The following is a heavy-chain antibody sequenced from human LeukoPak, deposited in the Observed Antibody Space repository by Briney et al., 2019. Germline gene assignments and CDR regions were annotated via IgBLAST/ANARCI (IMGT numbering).Heavy chain of an antibody. CDR2: TYYRSKWYN. Sequence: SQTLSLTCAISGDSVSSNSAAWNWIRQSPSRGLEWLGRTYYRSKWYNDYAVSVKSRITINPDTSENQFSLQLNSVTPEDTAVYYCARDSQEWLVLGRYYFDYWGQGTLVTVSS. CDR1: GDSVSSNSAA. J-gene: IGHJ4*02. D-gene: IGHD6-19*01. V-gene: IGHV6-1*01. CDR3: ARDSQEWLVLGRYYFDY.